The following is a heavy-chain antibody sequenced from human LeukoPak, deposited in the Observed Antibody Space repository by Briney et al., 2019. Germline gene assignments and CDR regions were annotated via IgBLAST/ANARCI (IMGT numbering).Heavy chain of an antibody. CDR1: GGTFSSYA. J-gene: IGHJ4*02. Sequence: ASVKVSCKASGGTFSSYAISWVRQAPGQGLEWMGRIIPILGIANYAQRFQGRVTITADKSTSAAYMELSSLRSEDTAVYYCARDGYYVDTAMVSDYWGQGTLVTVSS. CDR2: IIPILGIA. D-gene: IGHD5-18*01. V-gene: IGHV1-69*04. CDR3: ARDGYYVDTAMVSDY.